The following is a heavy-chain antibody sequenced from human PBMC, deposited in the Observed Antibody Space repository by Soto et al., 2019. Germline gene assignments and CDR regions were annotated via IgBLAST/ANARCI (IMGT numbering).Heavy chain of an antibody. J-gene: IGHJ4*02. V-gene: IGHV3-23*01. CDR2: IEGGGGT. Sequence: GGSLRLSCAASGFTLDIYAMSWVRQAPGKGLEWVSTIEGGGGTSYADFVRGRFSISRDSSKSTLYLQMNGLRAEDTAIYYCAKDAPGDGWLSDYWGLGTLVTVSS. D-gene: IGHD2-21*01. CDR1: GFTLDIYA. CDR3: AKDAPGDGWLSDY.